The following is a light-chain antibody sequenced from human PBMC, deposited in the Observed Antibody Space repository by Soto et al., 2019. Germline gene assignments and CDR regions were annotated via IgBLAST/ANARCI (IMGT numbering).Light chain of an antibody. J-gene: IGLJ1*01. Sequence: SVLTQPPPASGTPGQRGTISCSGSSSNIGSNTVNWYQQLPGTAPKLLIYSNNQRPSGVPDRFSGSKSGTSASLAISGLQSEDEADYYCAAWDDSLNGPLYVFGTGTKVTVL. CDR1: SSNIGSNT. CDR3: AAWDDSLNGPLYV. V-gene: IGLV1-44*01. CDR2: SNN.